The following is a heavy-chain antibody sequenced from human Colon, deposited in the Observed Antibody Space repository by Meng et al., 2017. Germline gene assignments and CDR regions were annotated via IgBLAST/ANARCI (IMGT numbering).Heavy chain of an antibody. CDR2: ISSSSSYI. CDR1: GFTFVSYS. J-gene: IGHJ6*02. V-gene: IGHV3-21*01. CDR3: ARDSGLGYCSGGSCYYYYGMDV. Sequence: GGSLRLSCAASGFTFVSYSMNWVRQAPGKGLEWVSSISSSSSYIYYADSVKGRFTISRDNAKNSLYLQMNSLRAEDTAVYYCARDSGLGYCSGGSCYYYYGMDVWGQGTTVTVSS. D-gene: IGHD2-15*01.